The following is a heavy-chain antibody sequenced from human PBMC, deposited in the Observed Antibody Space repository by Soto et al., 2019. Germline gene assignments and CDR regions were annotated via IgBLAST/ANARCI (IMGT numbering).Heavy chain of an antibody. D-gene: IGHD2-15*01. CDR2: ISYDGSNK. J-gene: IGHJ6*02. CDR1: GFTFSSYA. CDR3: ARAGCDGGSCYTLVGLRYGMDV. Sequence: QVQLVESGGGVVQPGRSLRLSCAASGFTFSSYAMHWVRQAPGKGLEWVAVISYDGSNKYYADSVKGRFTISRDNSKKTMYLQMNRLRAEDTAVYYCARAGCDGGSCYTLVGLRYGMDVWGQGTTVTVSS. V-gene: IGHV3-30-3*01.